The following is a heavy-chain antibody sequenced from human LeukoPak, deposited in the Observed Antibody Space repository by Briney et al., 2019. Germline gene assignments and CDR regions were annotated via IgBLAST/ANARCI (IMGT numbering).Heavy chain of an antibody. CDR2: ISGYNGDT. V-gene: IGHV1-18*01. CDR1: GFIFTKYG. D-gene: IGHD6-19*01. CDR3: ARDPSNTSGWKTWFDT. Sequence: GASVKVSCKASGFIFTKYGISWVRQAPGQGLEWVGWISGYNGDTNYAQKLQGRVTMTTDTSTTTAYMELRSLGSDDTGFYYCARDPSNTSGWKTWFDTWGQGTLVTVSS. J-gene: IGHJ5*02.